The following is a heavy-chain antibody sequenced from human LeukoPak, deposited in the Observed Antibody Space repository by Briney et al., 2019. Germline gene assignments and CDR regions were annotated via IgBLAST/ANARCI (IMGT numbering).Heavy chain of an antibody. V-gene: IGHV3-7*01. Sequence: GGSLRLSCEVSGFTFTDYWMSWVRQAPGKGPEWVASIRQDGSEKTYVDSVKGRFTISRDNTKNSLSLQLNGLRAEDTAVYYCARDGTAAGLYFDLWGQGTLVTVSS. CDR2: IRQDGSEK. D-gene: IGHD6-13*01. CDR1: GFTFTDYW. J-gene: IGHJ4*01. CDR3: ARDGTAAGLYFDL.